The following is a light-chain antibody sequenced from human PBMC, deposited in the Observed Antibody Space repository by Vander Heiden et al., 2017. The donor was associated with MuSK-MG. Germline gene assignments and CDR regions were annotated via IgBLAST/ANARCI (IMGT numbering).Light chain of an antibody. CDR3: QAWDTSSDHSV. Sequence: SYVLTQPPSLSVAPGQTARISCGGNNIGRKSVDGYQQKQAQAPVLVVDDDTDRPSGIPERFAGYNSGKKANLTISRVEAGDEADYDCQAWDTSSDHSVFGGGTKITVL. CDR2: DDT. J-gene: IGLJ3*02. CDR1: NIGRKS. V-gene: IGLV3-21*02.